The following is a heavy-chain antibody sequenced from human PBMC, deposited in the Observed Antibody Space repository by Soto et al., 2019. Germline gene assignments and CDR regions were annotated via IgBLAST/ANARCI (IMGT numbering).Heavy chain of an antibody. D-gene: IGHD6-13*01. V-gene: IGHV3-21*01. CDR3: ARFAAADPYYYYYGMDV. Sequence: GWSLRLSCAASGFAFSSYSMNWVRQAPGKGLEWVSSISSSSSYIYYADSVKGRFTISRDDAKNSLYLQMNSLRAEDTAVYYCARFAAADPYYYYYGMDVWGQGTTVTVSS. J-gene: IGHJ6*02. CDR2: ISSSSSYI. CDR1: GFAFSSYS.